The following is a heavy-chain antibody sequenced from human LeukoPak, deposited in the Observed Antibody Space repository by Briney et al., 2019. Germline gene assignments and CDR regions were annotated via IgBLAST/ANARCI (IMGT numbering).Heavy chain of an antibody. Sequence: SQTLSLTCAISGDTVSSNSVTWNWIRQSPSRGLEWLGRTYYRSTWYNDYAVSVRGRITVNPDTSKNQFSLHLNSVTPEDTAVYYCARRLTQYDCFDPWGQGILVTVSS. V-gene: IGHV6-1*01. CDR3: ARRLTQYDCFDP. CDR2: TYYRSTWYN. D-gene: IGHD2-2*01. CDR1: GDTVSSNSVT. J-gene: IGHJ5*02.